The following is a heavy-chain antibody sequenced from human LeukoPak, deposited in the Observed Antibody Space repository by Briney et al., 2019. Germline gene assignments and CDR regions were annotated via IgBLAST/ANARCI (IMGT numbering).Heavy chain of an antibody. D-gene: IGHD3-3*01. CDR2: ISSNGGST. Sequence: GGSLRLSCSASGFTFSSYAMHWVRQAPGKGLEYVSTISSNGGSTYYADSMKGRFTISRDNSKNTLCLQMSNLGAEDAALYYCVKGSRRATIFGVVINTHFDYWGQGTLVTVSS. J-gene: IGHJ4*02. CDR1: GFTFSSYA. V-gene: IGHV3-64D*09. CDR3: VKGSRRATIFGVVINTHFDY.